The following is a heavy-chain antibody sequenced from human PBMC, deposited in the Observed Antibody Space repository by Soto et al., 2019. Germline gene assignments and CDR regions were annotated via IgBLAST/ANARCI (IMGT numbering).Heavy chain of an antibody. J-gene: IGHJ4*02. CDR3: AKERLGRGIDY. V-gene: IGHV3-23*01. CDR1: GVTFSNYA. Sequence: EVLLLDSGGGLVQPGGSLRLSCAASGVTFSNYAMTWVRQAPGKGPEWISTVNNGGGGTYYADSVKGRFTISRDNSKNTLYLQVSSLRAEDTAVYYWAKERLGRGIDYWGQGILVTVSS. D-gene: IGHD3-10*01. CDR2: VNNGGGGT.